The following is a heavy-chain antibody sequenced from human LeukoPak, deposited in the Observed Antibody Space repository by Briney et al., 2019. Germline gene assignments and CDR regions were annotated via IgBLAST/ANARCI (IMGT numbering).Heavy chain of an antibody. D-gene: IGHD3-22*01. CDR1: GYTFTSYG. Sequence: GASVKVSCKASGYTFTSYGISWVRQAPGQGLEWMGWISAYNGNTNYAQKLQGRVTMTTDTSTSTAYMELRSLRSDDTAVYYCARVVGYYYDSSGYYYFDYWGQGTLVTVSS. CDR3: ARVVGYYYDSSGYYYFDY. V-gene: IGHV1-18*01. CDR2: ISAYNGNT. J-gene: IGHJ4*02.